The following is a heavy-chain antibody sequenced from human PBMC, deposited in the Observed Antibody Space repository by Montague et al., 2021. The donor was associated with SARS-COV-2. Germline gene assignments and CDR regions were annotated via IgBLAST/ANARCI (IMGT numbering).Heavy chain of an antibody. D-gene: IGHD2-15*01. CDR3: AKSGYCRGGACFRGGFEF. Sequence: SETLSLTCEVDSGPLSAYYWSWVRQPPGGGLEWIATIHYGGGTYYNLSLQSRVDISVDTSQNQLSLTLASVTAADTAVYYCAKSGYCRGGACFRGGFEFWGQGILVPVSS. V-gene: IGHV4-59*04. CDR2: IHYGGGT. CDR1: SGPLSAYY. J-gene: IGHJ4*02.